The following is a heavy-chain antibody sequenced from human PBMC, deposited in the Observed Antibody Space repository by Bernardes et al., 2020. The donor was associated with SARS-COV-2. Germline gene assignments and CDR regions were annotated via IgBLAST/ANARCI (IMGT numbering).Heavy chain of an antibody. CDR2: IYWDDDK. D-gene: IGHD1-7*01. J-gene: IGHJ4*02. CDR1: GFSLSTSGVG. V-gene: IGHV2-5*02. Sequence: SGPTLVKPTQTLTLTCTFSGFSLSTSGVGVGWIRQPPGKALEWLALIYWDDDKRYSPSLKSRLTITKDTSKNQVVLTMTNMDPVDTGTYYCAHLDLRQSTQFATLPYWGQGTLVTVSS. CDR3: AHLDLRQSTQFATLPY.